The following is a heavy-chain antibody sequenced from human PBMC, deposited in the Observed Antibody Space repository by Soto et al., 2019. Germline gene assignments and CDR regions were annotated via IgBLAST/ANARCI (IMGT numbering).Heavy chain of an antibody. CDR2: IIPLFGTT. J-gene: IGHJ4*02. V-gene: IGHV1-69*13. CDR1: GGTFRAYA. Sequence: AASVKVSCKASGGTFRAYAISWVRQAPGQGLEWMGGIIPLFGTTNYAQRLQGRVTITAGDSTRTASMELSSLRSEDTAVYYCATNNRASYHFDYWGQGTPVTVSS. CDR3: ATNNRASYHFDY. D-gene: IGHD3-16*02.